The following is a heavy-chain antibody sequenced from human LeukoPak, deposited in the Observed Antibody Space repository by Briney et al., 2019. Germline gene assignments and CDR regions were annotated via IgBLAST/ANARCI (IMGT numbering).Heavy chain of an antibody. CDR1: GGSFSGYY. J-gene: IGHJ6*02. V-gene: IGHV4-34*01. CDR2: INHSGST. CDR3: ARDRYCSSTSCAYYYYYGMDV. Sequence: PSETLSLTCAVYGGSFSGYYWSWIRQPPGKGLEWIGEINHSGSTNYNPSLKSRVTISVDTSKNRFSLKLSSVTAADTAVYYCARDRYCSSTSCAYYYYYGMDVWGQGTTVTVSS. D-gene: IGHD2-2*01.